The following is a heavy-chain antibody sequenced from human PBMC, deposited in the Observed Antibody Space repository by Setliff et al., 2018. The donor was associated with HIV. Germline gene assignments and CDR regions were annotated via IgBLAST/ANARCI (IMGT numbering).Heavy chain of an antibody. J-gene: IGHJ4*02. CDR3: AKSKSDMDTAMVGH. Sequence: GGSLRLSCAASGFTFSSYAMSWVRQAPGKGLEWVSAISGSGGSTYYADSVKGRFTISRDNSKNTLYLQMNSLRAEDTAVYYCAKSKSDMDTAMVGHWGQGTLVTVSS. V-gene: IGHV3-23*01. CDR1: GFTFSSYA. CDR2: ISGSGGST. D-gene: IGHD5-18*01.